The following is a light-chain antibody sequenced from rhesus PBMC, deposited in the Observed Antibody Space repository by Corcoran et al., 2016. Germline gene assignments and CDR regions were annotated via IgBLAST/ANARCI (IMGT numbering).Light chain of an antibody. CDR2: DAS. CDR1: QVISKY. V-gene: IGKV1-25*01. J-gene: IGKJ1*01. CDR3: QQHLTYPWT. Sequence: DIQMSQSPSSLSASVGATVTITCQASQVISKYLAWYQQKPGKAPKFLIDDASTLQSGDPSRFSGSGSGTEFTLTIRSLHPVDFGTYYCQQHLTYPWTFGPGTKVAVK.